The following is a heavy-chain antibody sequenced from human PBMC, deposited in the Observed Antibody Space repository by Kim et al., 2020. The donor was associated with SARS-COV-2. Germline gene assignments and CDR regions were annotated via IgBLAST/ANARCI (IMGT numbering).Heavy chain of an antibody. CDR1: GGSFNDYY. CDR2: INHSGST. Sequence: SETLSLTSAVYGGSFNDYYWSWIRQPPGKGLEWIGEINHSGSTNYNPSLKSRVIISVDTSTNRFSLQLSSVTVADTAVDYCAGGQDVDSVGYGGMVVWGQGTTVTVSS. V-gene: IGHV4-34*01. J-gene: IGHJ6*02. D-gene: IGHD2-8*02. CDR3: AGGQDVDSVGYGGMVV.